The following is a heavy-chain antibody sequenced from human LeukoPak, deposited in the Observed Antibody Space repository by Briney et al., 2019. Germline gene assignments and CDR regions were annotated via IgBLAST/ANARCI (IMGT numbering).Heavy chain of an antibody. CDR1: GFTLSSYW. Sequence: PGGSLRLSCAASGFTLSSYWMHWVRQAPGKGLVWVSRINSDGSSTNYADSVKGRFTISRDNAKNTLYLQMNSLRAEDTAVYYCARDLMVRGVFDYWGQGTLVTVSS. J-gene: IGHJ4*02. D-gene: IGHD3-10*01. V-gene: IGHV3-74*01. CDR3: ARDLMVRGVFDY. CDR2: INSDGSST.